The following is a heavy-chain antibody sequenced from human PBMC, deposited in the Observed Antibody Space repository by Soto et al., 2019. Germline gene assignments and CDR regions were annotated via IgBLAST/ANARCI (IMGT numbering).Heavy chain of an antibody. J-gene: IGHJ4*02. V-gene: IGHV3-30-3*01. CDR1: GFTFSTYA. CDR2: ISYDGSNK. CDR3: AKGCLWPRAPLDF. D-gene: IGHD2-21*01. Sequence: QVQLVESGGDVVQPGRSLRLSCAASGFTFSTYAMHWVRQAPGKGLEWVGDISYDGSNKYYAGSVKGRFTISRDNSKNTRYLQMNSLRAEDTAVYYCAKGCLWPRAPLDFWGQGSLVTVSS.